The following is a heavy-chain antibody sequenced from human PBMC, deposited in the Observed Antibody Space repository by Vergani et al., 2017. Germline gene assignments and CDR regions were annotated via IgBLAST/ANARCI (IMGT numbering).Heavy chain of an antibody. CDR1: GGSISSSSYY. CDR3: ASPPISSSWYVGNY. Sequence: QLQLQESGPGLVKPSETLSLTCTVSGGSISSSSYYWGWIRQPPGKGLKWIGSIYYSGSTYYNPSLKSRVPISVDTSKNQFSLKLSSVTAADTAVYYCASPPISSSWYVGNYWGQGTLVTVSS. CDR2: IYYSGST. D-gene: IGHD6-13*01. J-gene: IGHJ4*02. V-gene: IGHV4-39*07.